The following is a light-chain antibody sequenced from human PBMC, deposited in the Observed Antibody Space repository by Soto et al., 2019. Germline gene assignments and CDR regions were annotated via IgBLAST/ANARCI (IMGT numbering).Light chain of an antibody. CDR3: SSYASGGTYV. J-gene: IGLJ1*01. CDR1: SSDVGGYNS. Sequence: QSVLTQPASVSGSPGQSIAISCTGTSSDVGGYNSVSWYQQHPGKAPKLMIYDVTNRPSGVSNRFSGSKSGNTASLTISGLQAEDEADYYCSSYASGGTYVLGTGNKVTVL. CDR2: DVT. V-gene: IGLV2-14*01.